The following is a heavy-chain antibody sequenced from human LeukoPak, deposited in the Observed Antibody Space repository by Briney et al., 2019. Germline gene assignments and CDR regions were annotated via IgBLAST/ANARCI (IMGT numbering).Heavy chain of an antibody. Sequence: GGSLRLSCAASGLTFSNYWMGWVRQAPGKGLEWVANIKQDGSEKYYVDSVKGRFTISRDNAKKSLYLQMNSLRVEDTAVYYCAREGDFWSGYSVSWGQGTLVTVSS. J-gene: IGHJ5*02. D-gene: IGHD3-3*01. CDR3: AREGDFWSGYSVS. CDR1: GLTFSNYW. CDR2: IKQDGSEK. V-gene: IGHV3-7*01.